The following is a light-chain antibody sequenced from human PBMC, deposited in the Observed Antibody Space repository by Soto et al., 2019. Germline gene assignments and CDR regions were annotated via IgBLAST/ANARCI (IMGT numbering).Light chain of an antibody. CDR2: KVS. Sequence: DVVLTQTPLSSPVTLGQPASISCRSSQSLLHDDGNTYLSWLQQRPGQPPRLVIYKVSNRFSGXSXRXXGSRAGTDFTLTISRVEAEDVGIYYCMQATHYHPYTFVHRTKLQMK. CDR3: MQATHYHPYT. J-gene: IGKJ2*01. CDR1: QSLLHDDGNTY. V-gene: IGKV2-24*01.